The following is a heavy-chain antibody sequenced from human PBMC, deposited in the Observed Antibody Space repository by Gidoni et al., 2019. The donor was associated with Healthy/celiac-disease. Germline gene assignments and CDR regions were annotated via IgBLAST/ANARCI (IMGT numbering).Heavy chain of an antibody. CDR2: ISYNGSNK. J-gene: IGHJ6*02. D-gene: IGHD1-1*01. CDR1: AFTFSSYG. CDR3: AKDGGQTTGYGMDV. V-gene: IGHV3-30*18. Sequence: QVQLVESGGGVVQPGRSLRLSCASSAFTFSSYGMYWGRPAPGKGLEWVAVISYNGSNKYYADSVKGRFTISRDNSKNTLYLQMNSLRAEDTAVYYCAKDGGQTTGYGMDVWGQGTTVTVSS.